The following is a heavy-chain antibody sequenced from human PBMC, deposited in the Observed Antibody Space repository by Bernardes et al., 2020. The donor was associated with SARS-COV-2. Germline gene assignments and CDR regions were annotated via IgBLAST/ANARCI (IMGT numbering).Heavy chain of an antibody. V-gene: IGHV1-2*04. CDR1: GYTFTGYY. CDR2: INPNSGGT. J-gene: IGHJ5*02. Sequence: ASVKVSCKASGYTFTGYYMHWVRQAPGQGLEWMGWINPNSGGTNYAQKSQGWVTMTRDTSISTAYMELSRLRSDDTAVYYCARGPLTYYDILTGPRNWFDPWGQGTLVTVSS. CDR3: ARGPLTYYDILTGPRNWFDP. D-gene: IGHD3-9*01.